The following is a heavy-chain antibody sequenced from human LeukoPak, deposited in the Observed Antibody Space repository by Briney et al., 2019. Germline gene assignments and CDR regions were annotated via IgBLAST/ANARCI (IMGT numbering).Heavy chain of an antibody. J-gene: IGHJ4*02. CDR3: ARRYPPFDY. Sequence: GGSLRLSCAGSGFIFNNYAMHWVRQPPGKGLEWVSGISWNSGSIDYADSVKGRFAISRDNAKNSLYLQMNSLRAEDTAVYYCARRYPPFDYWGQGTLVTVSS. D-gene: IGHD1-14*01. CDR2: ISWNSGSI. CDR1: GFIFNNYA. V-gene: IGHV3-9*01.